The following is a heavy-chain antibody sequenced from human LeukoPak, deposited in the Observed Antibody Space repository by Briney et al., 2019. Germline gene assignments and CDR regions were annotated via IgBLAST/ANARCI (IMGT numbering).Heavy chain of an antibody. J-gene: IGHJ5*02. CDR1: GFTLSYYW. Sequence: GGSLRLSCAASGFTLSYYWMHWVRPGPGKGLVWVSTISGDGSTTHYADSVKGRFTISRDNAKNTLYLEMNSLRAEDTAVYYCARDPRNKGFDPWGQGTLVTVSS. CDR3: ARDPRNKGFDP. D-gene: IGHD1/OR15-1a*01. V-gene: IGHV3-74*01. CDR2: ISGDGSTT.